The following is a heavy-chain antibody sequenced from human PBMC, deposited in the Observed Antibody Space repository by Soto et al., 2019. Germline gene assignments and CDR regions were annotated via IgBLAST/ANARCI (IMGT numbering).Heavy chain of an antibody. CDR2: IIPIFGTA. CDR1: GGTFSSYA. D-gene: IGHD2-2*02. Sequence: SVKVSCKAPGGTFSSYAISWVRQAPGQGLEWMGGIIPIFGTANYAQKFQGRVTITADKSTSTAYMELSSLRSEDTAVYYCARENLTGYCSSTSCYTGYFQHWGQGTLVTVS. V-gene: IGHV1-69*06. CDR3: ARENLTGYCSSTSCYTGYFQH. J-gene: IGHJ1*01.